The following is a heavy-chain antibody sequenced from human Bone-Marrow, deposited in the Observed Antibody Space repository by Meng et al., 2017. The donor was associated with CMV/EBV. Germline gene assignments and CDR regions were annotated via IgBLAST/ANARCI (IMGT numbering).Heavy chain of an antibody. D-gene: IGHD3-3*01. J-gene: IGHJ3*02. Sequence: ASVKVSCKASGYTFTSYDINWVRQATGQGLEWMGWMNPNSGNTGYAQKFQGRVTITRNTSISTAYMELSSLRSEDTAVYYCARGAHDCWSGYYTLENAFDIWGQGTMVTVSS. V-gene: IGHV1-8*03. CDR1: GYTFTSYD. CDR3: ARGAHDCWSGYYTLENAFDI. CDR2: MNPNSGNT.